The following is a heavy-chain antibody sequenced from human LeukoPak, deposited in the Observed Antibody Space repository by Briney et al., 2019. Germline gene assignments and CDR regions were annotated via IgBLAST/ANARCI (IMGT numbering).Heavy chain of an antibody. Sequence: ASVKVSCKASGGTFSSYAISWVRQAPGHGLEWMGWINPNSGATQYAQNFQGRVTMTRDTSISTVYMELSGLKSDDTAVYYCARDGNFDYWGQGTLVTVSS. CDR2: INPNSGAT. V-gene: IGHV1-2*02. J-gene: IGHJ4*02. CDR3: ARDGNFDY. D-gene: IGHD1-26*01. CDR1: GGTFSSYA.